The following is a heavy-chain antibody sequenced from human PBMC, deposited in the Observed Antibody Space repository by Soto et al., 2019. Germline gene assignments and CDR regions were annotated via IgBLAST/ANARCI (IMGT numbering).Heavy chain of an antibody. J-gene: IGHJ5*02. Sequence: VGSLRLSCAASGFTFSSYSMNWVRQAPGKGLEWVSSISSSSSYIYYADSVKGRFTISRDNAKNSLYLQMNSLRAEDTAVYYCARQLGYGSSTSCYGGLIDHWGQGTLVTVSS. CDR3: ARQLGYGSSTSCYGGLIDH. D-gene: IGHD2-2*01. CDR2: ISSSSSYI. V-gene: IGHV3-21*01. CDR1: GFTFSSYS.